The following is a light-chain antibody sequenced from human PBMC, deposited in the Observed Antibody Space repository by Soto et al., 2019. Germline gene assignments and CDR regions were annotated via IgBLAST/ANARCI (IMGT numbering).Light chain of an antibody. CDR1: QSIGDN. Sequence: EIVLTQSPGTLSLSPGERGTLSCRASQSIGDNDLAWYQQKPGQAPRLLIYGASSRATGIPARFSGSGSGTEFTLTISSLQSEDFAVYYCQQYNNWPPITFGQGTRLEIK. CDR3: QQYNNWPPIT. V-gene: IGKV3D-15*01. CDR2: GAS. J-gene: IGKJ5*01.